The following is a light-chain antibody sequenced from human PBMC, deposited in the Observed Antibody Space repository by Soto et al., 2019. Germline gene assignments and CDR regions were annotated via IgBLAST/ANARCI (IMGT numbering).Light chain of an antibody. CDR2: GAS. Sequence: EIVMTQSPATLSVSPGARATLSCRASQSVSSNLAWYQQKPGQAPRLLIYGASTRATGIPARFSGSGSGTEFTLTISSMQSEDFAVYYCQQYNNWPRGVTFGPGTKVDIK. V-gene: IGKV3-15*01. CDR3: QQYNNWPRGVT. CDR1: QSVSSN. J-gene: IGKJ3*01.